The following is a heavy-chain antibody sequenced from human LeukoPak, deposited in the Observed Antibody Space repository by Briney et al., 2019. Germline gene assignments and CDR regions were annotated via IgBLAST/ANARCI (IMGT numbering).Heavy chain of an antibody. CDR3: ARDGMADILTGYPFGAFDI. D-gene: IGHD3-9*01. CDR2: ISSSGSTI. J-gene: IGHJ3*02. CDR1: GFTFSSYE. V-gene: IGHV3-48*03. Sequence: GGSLRLSCAASGFTFSSYEMNWVRQAPGKGLEWVSYISSSGSTIYYADSVKGRFTISRDNAKNALYLQMNSLRAEDTAVYYCARDGMADILTGYPFGAFDIWVQGTMVTVSS.